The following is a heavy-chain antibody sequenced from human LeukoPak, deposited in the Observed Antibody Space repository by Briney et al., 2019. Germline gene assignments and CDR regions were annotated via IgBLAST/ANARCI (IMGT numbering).Heavy chain of an antibody. D-gene: IGHD3-16*01. Sequence: PGRSLRLSCAASGFTFSRYAMHWVRQAPGKGLEWVAVISYDGSNKYYADSVKGRFTISRDNSKNTLYLHMNSLRAEDTAVYYCASSRGTWGDWFDPWGQGTLVTVSS. V-gene: IGHV3-30-3*01. CDR2: ISYDGSNK. CDR1: GFTFSRYA. CDR3: ASSRGTWGDWFDP. J-gene: IGHJ5*02.